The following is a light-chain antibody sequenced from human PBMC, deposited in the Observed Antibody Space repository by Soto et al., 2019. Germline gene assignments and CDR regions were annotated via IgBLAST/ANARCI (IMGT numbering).Light chain of an antibody. J-gene: IGLJ1*01. Sequence: QSVLTQPPSASGTPGQRVTISCSGASSNIGSSYVHWYQQLPGTAPKLLIYRNNHRPSGVPDRFSGSKSGTSASLAISGLRSEDEADYYCAAWDDSLSGLYVFGTGTKLTVL. CDR1: SSNIGSSY. CDR2: RNN. V-gene: IGLV1-47*01. CDR3: AAWDDSLSGLYV.